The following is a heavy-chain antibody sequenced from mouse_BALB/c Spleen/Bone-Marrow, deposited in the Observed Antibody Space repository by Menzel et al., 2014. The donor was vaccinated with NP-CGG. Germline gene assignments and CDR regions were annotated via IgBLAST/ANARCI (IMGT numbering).Heavy chain of an antibody. CDR1: GFTFSSYG. CDR2: INTNGGNT. V-gene: IGHV5-6-3*01. Sequence: EVKLQESGGGLVQPGGSLKLSCAASGFTFSSYGMSWVRQTPDKRLELVATINTNGGNTYYPDSVKGRFTISRDNAKNTLYLQMSSLKSEDTAMYYCARGPDYWGQGTTLTVSS. J-gene: IGHJ2*01. CDR3: ARGPDY.